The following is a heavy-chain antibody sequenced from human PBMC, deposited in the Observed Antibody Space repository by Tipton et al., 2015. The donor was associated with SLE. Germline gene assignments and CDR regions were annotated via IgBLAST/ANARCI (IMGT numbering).Heavy chain of an antibody. CDR3: ARVMQGNYDFWSGHYYYYGMDV. V-gene: IGHV6-1*01. CDR2: TYYRSKWYN. J-gene: IGHJ6*02. CDR1: GDSVSSNSAA. D-gene: IGHD3-3*01. Sequence: GLVKPSQTLSLTCAISGDSVSSNSAAWNWIRQSPSRGLEWLGRTYYRSKWYNDYAVSVKSRITINPDTSKNQFSLKLSSVTAADTAVYYCARVMQGNYDFWSGHYYYYGMDVWGQGTTVTVSS.